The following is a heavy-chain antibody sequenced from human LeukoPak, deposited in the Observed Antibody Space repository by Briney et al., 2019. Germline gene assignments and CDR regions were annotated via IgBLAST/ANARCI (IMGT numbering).Heavy chain of an antibody. CDR3: AKDSDLLWFGELGNTHFDY. Sequence: AGSLRLSCAASGFTFSSYAISWARQPPGKGLEWVSAISDSVGSTYYADSVKGRFTVSRDNSKNTLYLQMNSLRAEDTAVYYCAKDSDLLWFGELGNTHFDYWGQGTLVTVSS. CDR2: ISDSVGST. J-gene: IGHJ4*02. D-gene: IGHD3-10*01. CDR1: GFTFSSYA. V-gene: IGHV3-23*01.